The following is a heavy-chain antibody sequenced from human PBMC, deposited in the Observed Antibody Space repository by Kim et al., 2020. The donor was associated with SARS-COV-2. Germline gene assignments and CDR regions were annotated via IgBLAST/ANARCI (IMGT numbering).Heavy chain of an antibody. CDR3: ARVDTVWSLDY. J-gene: IGHJ4*02. Sequence: TKDAQKCQGRCTMTRDTSINTAYMELSRLTSADTAVYYCARVDTVWSLDYWGQGTLVTVSS. D-gene: IGHD5-18*01. V-gene: IGHV1-2*02. CDR2: T.